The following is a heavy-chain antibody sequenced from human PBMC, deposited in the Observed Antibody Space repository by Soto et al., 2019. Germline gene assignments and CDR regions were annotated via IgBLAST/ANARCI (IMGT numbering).Heavy chain of an antibody. CDR1: GYTFTSYG. J-gene: IGHJ5*02. D-gene: IGHD2-15*01. Sequence: QVQLVQSGAEVKKPGASVKVSCKASGYTFTSYGISWVRQAPGQGHEWMGWISAYNGNTNYAQKLQGRVTMTTDTATSTAYMELRSLRSHDTAVYYCAREALGYCSGGSCPEGWFDPWGQGTLVTVS. CDR3: AREALGYCSGGSCPEGWFDP. CDR2: ISAYNGNT. V-gene: IGHV1-18*01.